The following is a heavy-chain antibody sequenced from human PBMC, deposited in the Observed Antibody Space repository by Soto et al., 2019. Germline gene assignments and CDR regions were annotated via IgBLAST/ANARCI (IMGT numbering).Heavy chain of an antibody. CDR2: IYSDGST. D-gene: IGHD1-26*01. J-gene: IGHJ3*02. Sequence: GGSLRLSCAASEFTVSNNYMTWVRQAPVKGLEWVSVIYSDGSTYYADSVKGRFIISRDNSKNTLYLQMNTLRAEDTAVYYCTSLIVGATYDAFDIWGQGTMVTVSS. CDR1: EFTVSNNY. V-gene: IGHV3-66*01. CDR3: TSLIVGATYDAFDI.